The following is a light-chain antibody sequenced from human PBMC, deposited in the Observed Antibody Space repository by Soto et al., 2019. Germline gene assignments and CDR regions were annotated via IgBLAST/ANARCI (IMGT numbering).Light chain of an antibody. CDR3: QQSNNWPKT. Sequence: EIVMTQSPATLSVSPGETATLSCRASQSVNSNLTWYQQKPGKAPRLLISDASTRAAGLPARFSGSGSGTEFTLTISSPQSEDFAVYFCQQSNNWPKTFGQGTKVEIK. V-gene: IGKV3-15*01. CDR1: QSVNSN. CDR2: DAS. J-gene: IGKJ1*01.